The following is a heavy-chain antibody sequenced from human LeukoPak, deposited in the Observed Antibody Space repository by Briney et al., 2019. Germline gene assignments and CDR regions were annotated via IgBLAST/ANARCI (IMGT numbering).Heavy chain of an antibody. Sequence: ASVKVSCKASGYTFTGYYMHWVRQAPGQGLEWMGWINPNSGGTNYAQKFQGWVTMTRDTSISTAYMELSRLRSDDTAVYYCARGDLIITMIVTGAFDIWGQGTMVTVSS. D-gene: IGHD3-22*01. J-gene: IGHJ3*02. CDR1: GYTFTGYY. CDR3: ARGDLIITMIVTGAFDI. CDR2: INPNSGGT. V-gene: IGHV1-2*04.